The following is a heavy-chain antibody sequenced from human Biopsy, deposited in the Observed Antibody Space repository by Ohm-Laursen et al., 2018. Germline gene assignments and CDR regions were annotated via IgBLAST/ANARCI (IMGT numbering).Heavy chain of an antibody. V-gene: IGHV3-30*18. J-gene: IGHJ6*02. Sequence: SLRLSCSASGFTFHNYGMQWVRQAPGKGLEWVAFIFYDGSNTYYADPVKGRFTISRDNSRDTLYLQMSSLRAEDTAVYYCAKDRYNYTPIGGFSMDVWGQGTTVTVTS. CDR1: GFTFHNYG. CDR3: AKDRYNYTPIGGFSMDV. D-gene: IGHD5-18*01. CDR2: IFYDGSNT.